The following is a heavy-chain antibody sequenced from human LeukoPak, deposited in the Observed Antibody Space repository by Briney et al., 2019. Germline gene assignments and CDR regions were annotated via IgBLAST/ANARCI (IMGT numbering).Heavy chain of an antibody. V-gene: IGHV3-23*01. J-gene: IGHJ5*02. CDR2: ISGSGGST. D-gene: IGHD6-6*01. CDR3: ARVGGIAARRGWFDP. CDR1: GFTFSSYA. Sequence: GGSLRLSCAASGFTFSSYAMSWVRQAPGKGLEWVSAISGSGGSTYYADSVKGRFTISRDNSKNTLYLQMNSLRAEDTAVYYCARVGGIAARRGWFDPWGQGTLVTVSS.